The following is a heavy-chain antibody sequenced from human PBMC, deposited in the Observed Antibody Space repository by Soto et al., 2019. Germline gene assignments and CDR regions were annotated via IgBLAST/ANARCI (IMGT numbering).Heavy chain of an antibody. V-gene: IGHV4-59*12. Sequence: SETLSLTCTVSGGSISGYYWSWIRQPPGKGLEWIGYIYYSGSTNYNPSLKSRVTISVDKSKNQFSLKLSSVTAADTAVYYCAKVSGSYYYGMDVWGQGTTVTVSS. D-gene: IGHD1-26*01. J-gene: IGHJ6*02. CDR1: GGSISGYY. CDR3: AKVSGSYYYGMDV. CDR2: IYYSGST.